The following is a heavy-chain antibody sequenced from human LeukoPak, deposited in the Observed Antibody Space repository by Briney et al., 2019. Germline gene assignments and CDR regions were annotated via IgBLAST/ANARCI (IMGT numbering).Heavy chain of an antibody. D-gene: IGHD3-9*01. CDR3: AAVYLNYDILTGYYSAEYFQH. J-gene: IGHJ1*01. V-gene: IGHV1-2*02. CDR2: INPNSGGT. CDR1: GYTYTGYY. Sequence: ASVTDSCKASGYTYTGYYMHWVRQAPGKGLEWMGWINPNSGGTNYAQKFQGRVTITRDTSISTAYMELSRLRSDDTAVYYCAAVYLNYDILTGYYSAEYFQHWGQGTLVTVSS.